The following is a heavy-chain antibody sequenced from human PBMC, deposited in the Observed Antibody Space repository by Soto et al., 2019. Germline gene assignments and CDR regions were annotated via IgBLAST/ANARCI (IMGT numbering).Heavy chain of an antibody. Sequence: GCLRLACSASGFTFSSYDMNWVRQAPGKGLDWVSYISSSGSTIYYADSVKGRFTISRDNAKNSLYLQMNSLRAEDTAVYYCARESVIHALDIWGQGTMVTV. CDR1: GFTFSSYD. V-gene: IGHV3-48*03. CDR2: ISSSGSTI. CDR3: ARESVIHALDI. J-gene: IGHJ3*02.